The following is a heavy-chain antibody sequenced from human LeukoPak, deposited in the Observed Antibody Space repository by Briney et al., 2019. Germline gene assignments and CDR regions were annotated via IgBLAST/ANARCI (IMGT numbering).Heavy chain of an antibody. CDR3: AKDRALHCGDDCYSGEFFDY. V-gene: IGHV3-23*01. Sequence: PGGSLRLSCAASGFTFGSFWMSWVRQAPGKGLEWVSAISGSGGSTYYADSVKGRFTISRDNSKNTLYLQMNSLRAEDTAVYNCAKDRALHCGDDCYSGEFFDYWGQGTLVTVSS. D-gene: IGHD2-21*02. CDR1: GFTFGSFW. J-gene: IGHJ4*02. CDR2: ISGSGGST.